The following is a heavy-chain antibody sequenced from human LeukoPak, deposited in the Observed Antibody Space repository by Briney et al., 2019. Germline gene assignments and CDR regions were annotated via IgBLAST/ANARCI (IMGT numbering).Heavy chain of an antibody. V-gene: IGHV7-4-1*02. CDR2: INTNTGNP. D-gene: IGHD3-10*01. CDR3: ARAFMVRGESYYYMDV. J-gene: IGHJ6*03. CDR1: GYTFTSYA. Sequence: GASVKVSCKASGYTFTSYAMNWVRQAPGQGLEWMGWINTNTGNPTYAQGFTGRFVFSLDTSVSTAYLQISSLKAEDTAVYYCARAFMVRGESYYYMDVWGKGTTVTVSS.